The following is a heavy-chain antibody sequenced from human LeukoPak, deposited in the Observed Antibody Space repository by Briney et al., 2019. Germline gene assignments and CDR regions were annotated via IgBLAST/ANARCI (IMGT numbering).Heavy chain of an antibody. J-gene: IGHJ4*02. CDR1: GGSFSGYY. CDR3: ARARHGYIYGYRPNELGHFFDY. D-gene: IGHD5-18*01. V-gene: IGHV4-34*01. CDR2: INHSGST. Sequence: TSETLSLTCAVYGGSFSGYYWSWIHQPPGKGLEWIGEINHSGSTNYNPSLKSRVTISVDTSKNQFSLKLSSVTAADTAVYYCARARHGYIYGYRPNELGHFFDYWGQGTLVTVSS.